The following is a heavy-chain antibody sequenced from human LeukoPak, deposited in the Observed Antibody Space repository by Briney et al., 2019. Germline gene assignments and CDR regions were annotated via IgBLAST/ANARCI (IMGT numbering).Heavy chain of an antibody. J-gene: IGHJ4*02. V-gene: IGHV3-30*04. Sequence: GGSLRLSCAASGFTFSSYAMHWVRQAPGKGLEWVAVISYDGSNKYYADSVKGRFTISRDNSKNTLYLQMNSLRAEDTAVYYCAKIGTVTTPEGDYWGQGTLVTVSS. D-gene: IGHD4-11*01. CDR1: GFTFSSYA. CDR2: ISYDGSNK. CDR3: AKIGTVTTPEGDY.